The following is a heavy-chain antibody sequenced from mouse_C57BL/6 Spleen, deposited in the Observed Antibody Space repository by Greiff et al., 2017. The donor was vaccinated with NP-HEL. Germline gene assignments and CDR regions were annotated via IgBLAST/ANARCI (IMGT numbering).Heavy chain of an antibody. CDR3: ARDDYGTYWYFDV. D-gene: IGHD2-4*01. V-gene: IGHV5-16*01. J-gene: IGHJ1*03. Sequence: EVKVVESEGGLVQPGSSMKLSCTASGFTFSDYYMAWVRQVPEKGLEWVANINYDGSSTYYLDSLKSRFIISRDNAKNILYLQMSSLKSEDTATYYCARDDYGTYWYFDVWGTGTTVTVSS. CDR2: INYDGSST. CDR1: GFTFSDYY.